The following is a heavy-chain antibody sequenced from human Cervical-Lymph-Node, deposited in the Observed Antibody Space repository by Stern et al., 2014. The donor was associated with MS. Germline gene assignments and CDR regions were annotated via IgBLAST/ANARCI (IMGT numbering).Heavy chain of an antibody. CDR2: IYSDESST. CDR3: ALPPYYDFGRT. CDR1: GFSFSGYW. D-gene: IGHD3-3*01. Sequence: EVQLVESGGGLVQPGGSLRLSCAASGFSFSGYWMHWVRQAPGKGLQWVSRIYSDESSTAYADSVKGRFTITRDNAKKMLYLQMNSLRAEDTAMYYCALPPYYDFGRTWGQGTLVTVSS. J-gene: IGHJ5*02. V-gene: IGHV3-74*02.